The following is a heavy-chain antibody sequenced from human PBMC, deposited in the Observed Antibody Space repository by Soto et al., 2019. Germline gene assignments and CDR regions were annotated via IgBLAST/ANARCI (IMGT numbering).Heavy chain of an antibody. J-gene: IGHJ6*02. V-gene: IGHV1-69*13. Sequence: SVKVSCKASGGTFSSYAISWVRQAPGQGLEWMGGIIPIFGTANYAQKFQGRVTITADESTSTAYMGLSSLRSEDTAVYYCAREGRCSSTSCYNYYYYGMDVWGHGTTVTVSS. CDR1: GGTFSSYA. CDR3: AREGRCSSTSCYNYYYYGMDV. CDR2: IIPIFGTA. D-gene: IGHD2-2*02.